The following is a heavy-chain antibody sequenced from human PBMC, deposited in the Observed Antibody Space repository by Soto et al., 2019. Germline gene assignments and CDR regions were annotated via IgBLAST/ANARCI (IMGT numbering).Heavy chain of an antibody. CDR2: IWYDGSNK. CDR1: GFTFSSYG. V-gene: IGHV3-33*01. D-gene: IGHD1-1*01. CDR3: ARLQKSILKGPPDWNWVFDI. Sequence: GGSLRLSCAASGFTFSSYGMHWVRQAPGKGLEWVAVIWYDGSNKYYADSVKGRFTISRDNSKNTLYLQMNSLRAEDTAVYYCARLQKSILKGPPDWNWVFDIWGQGTMVTVSS. J-gene: IGHJ3*02.